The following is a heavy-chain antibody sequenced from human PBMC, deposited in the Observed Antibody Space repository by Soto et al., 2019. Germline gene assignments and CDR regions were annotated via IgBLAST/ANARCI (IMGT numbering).Heavy chain of an antibody. CDR3: ARDRRIAAAGNWFDP. D-gene: IGHD6-13*01. J-gene: IGHJ5*02. Sequence: PGGSLRLSCAASGFTFSSYGMHWVRQAPGKGLEWVAVIWYDGSNKYYADSVKGRFTISRDNSKNTLYLQMNSLRAEDTAVYYCARDRRIAAAGNWFDPWGQGTLVTVSS. V-gene: IGHV3-33*01. CDR2: IWYDGSNK. CDR1: GFTFSSYG.